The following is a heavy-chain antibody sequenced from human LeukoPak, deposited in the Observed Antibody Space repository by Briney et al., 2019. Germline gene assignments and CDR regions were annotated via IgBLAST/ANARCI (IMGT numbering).Heavy chain of an antibody. D-gene: IGHD6-19*01. J-gene: IGHJ3*02. CDR3: ARGASVVSGNDDAFDI. CDR1: GFTFDDYS. V-gene: IGHV3-43*01. CDR2: ISWDGGST. Sequence: GGSLRLSCAASGFTFDDYSMRWVRQAPGKGLEWVSLISWDGGSTYYADSVKGRFTISRDNSKNSLYLQMNSLRADDTAVYYCARGASVVSGNDDAFDIWGQGTMLTVSS.